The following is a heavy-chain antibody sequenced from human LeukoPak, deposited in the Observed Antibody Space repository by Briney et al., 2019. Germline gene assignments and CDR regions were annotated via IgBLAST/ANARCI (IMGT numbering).Heavy chain of an antibody. J-gene: IGHJ3*02. V-gene: IGHV1-2*04. Sequence: ASVKVSCKASGYTFTGYYMHWVRQAPGQGPEWMGWINPNSGGTNYAQKFQGWVTMTRDSSISTAYMELSRLRSDDAAVYYCAREVSDAFDIWGQGTMVTVSS. CDR1: GYTFTGYY. CDR3: AREVSDAFDI. CDR2: INPNSGGT.